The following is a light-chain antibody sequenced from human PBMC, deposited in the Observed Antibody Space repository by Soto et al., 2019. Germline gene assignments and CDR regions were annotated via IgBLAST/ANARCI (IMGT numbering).Light chain of an antibody. Sequence: IQMTQSPSTLSASVGDTVTISCRASQAISVSLAWYRQKPGKAPNLLIYDASSLESGVPSRFSDSRSGTEFTLTISSLQPDDFATYYCQQYNNYSGTFGQGTKVEIK. CDR1: QAISVS. V-gene: IGKV1-5*01. CDR3: QQYNNYSGT. J-gene: IGKJ1*01. CDR2: DAS.